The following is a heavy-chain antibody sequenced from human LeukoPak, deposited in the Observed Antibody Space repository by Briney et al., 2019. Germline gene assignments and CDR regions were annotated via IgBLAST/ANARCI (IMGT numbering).Heavy chain of an antibody. D-gene: IGHD1-26*01. CDR2: IKQDGSEK. V-gene: IGHV3-7*03. CDR1: GFTFSSYW. J-gene: IGHJ4*02. CDR3: AREGESYPFDY. Sequence: GGSLRLSCAASGFTFSSYWMSWVRQAPGKGLEWVANIKQDGSEKYHVDSVKGRFTISRDNAKNSLYLQMNSLRAEDTAVYYCAREGESYPFDYWGQGTLVTVSS.